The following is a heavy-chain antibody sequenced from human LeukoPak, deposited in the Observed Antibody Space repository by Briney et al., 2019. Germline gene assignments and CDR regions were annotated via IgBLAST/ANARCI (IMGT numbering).Heavy chain of an antibody. CDR1: GGSISSYY. CDR2: ICTSGST. Sequence: SETLSLTCTVSGGSISSYYWSWIRQPAGKGLEWIGRICTSGSTNYNPSLKSRVTMSVDTSKNQFSLKLSSVTATDTAVYYCARDKYYYDSSGYVLDYWGQGTLVTVSS. V-gene: IGHV4-4*07. D-gene: IGHD3-22*01. J-gene: IGHJ4*02. CDR3: ARDKYYYDSSGYVLDY.